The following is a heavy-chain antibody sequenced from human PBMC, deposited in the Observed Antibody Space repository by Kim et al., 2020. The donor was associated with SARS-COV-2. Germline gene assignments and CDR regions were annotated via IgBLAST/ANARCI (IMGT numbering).Heavy chain of an antibody. CDR3: AKDVLLWFGESDWFDY. J-gene: IGHJ4*02. Sequence: SVKGRCTISRDNSKNTLYLQMNSLRAEDTAVYYCAKDVLLWFGESDWFDYWGQGTLVTVSS. V-gene: IGHV3-30*02. D-gene: IGHD3-10*01.